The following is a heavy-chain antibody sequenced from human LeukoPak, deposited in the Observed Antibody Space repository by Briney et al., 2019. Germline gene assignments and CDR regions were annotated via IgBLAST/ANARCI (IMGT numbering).Heavy chain of an antibody. CDR3: AKDGRLSQCNWNDRYFDY. V-gene: IGHV3-23*01. CDR1: GFTFSSYA. D-gene: IGHD1-20*01. CDR2: ISGSGGST. J-gene: IGHJ4*02. Sequence: GGSLRLSCAASGFTFSSYAMSWVRQAPGKGLEWVSAISGSGGSTYYADSVKGRFTISRDNSKNTLYLQMNSLRAEDTAVYYCAKDGRLSQCNWNDRYFDYWGQGTLGTISS.